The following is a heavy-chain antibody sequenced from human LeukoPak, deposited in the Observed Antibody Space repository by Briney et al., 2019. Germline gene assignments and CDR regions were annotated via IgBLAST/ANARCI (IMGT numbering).Heavy chain of an antibody. CDR2: IYPGDSDT. V-gene: IGHV5-51*01. Sequence: GESLKISCKGPGYSFTSYWIGWVRQMPGKGLEWMGIIYPGDSDTRYSPSFQGQVTISADKSISTAYLQWSSLKASDTAMYYCARGSPYYYDSSGYYLDYWGQGTLVTVSS. CDR3: ARGSPYYYDSSGYYLDY. CDR1: GYSFTSYW. D-gene: IGHD3-22*01. J-gene: IGHJ4*02.